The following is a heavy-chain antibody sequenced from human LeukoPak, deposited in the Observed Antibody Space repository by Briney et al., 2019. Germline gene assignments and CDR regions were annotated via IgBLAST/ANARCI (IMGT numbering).Heavy chain of an antibody. CDR1: GFTFSSYA. CDR2: ISGSGGST. Sequence: GGSLRLSCAASGFTFSSYAMSWVRQAPGKGLEWVSAISGSGGSTYYADSVKGRFTISRDNSKNTLYLQMNSLRAEDTAVYYCAREASRGYSGYGLFDYCGQGTLVTVSS. J-gene: IGHJ4*02. D-gene: IGHD5-12*01. V-gene: IGHV3-23*01. CDR3: AREASRGYSGYGLFDY.